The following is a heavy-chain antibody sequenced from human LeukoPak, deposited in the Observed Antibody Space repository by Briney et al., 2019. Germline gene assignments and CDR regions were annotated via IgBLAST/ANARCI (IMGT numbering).Heavy chain of an antibody. CDR1: GFTFSSYS. D-gene: IGHD4-23*01. Sequence: GGSLRLSCAASGFTFSSYSMNWVRQAPGKGLEWVSSISGSSYYIYYADSVKGRFTISRDNSKNTLYLQMNSLRAEDTAVYYCAKGRGATVVANFDYWGQGTLVTVSS. J-gene: IGHJ4*02. V-gene: IGHV3-21*04. CDR3: AKGRGATVVANFDY. CDR2: ISGSSYYI.